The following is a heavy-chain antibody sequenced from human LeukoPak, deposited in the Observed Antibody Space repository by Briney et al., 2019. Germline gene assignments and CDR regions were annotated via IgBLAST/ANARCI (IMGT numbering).Heavy chain of an antibody. CDR2: ISWNSGSI. CDR1: GFTFDDYA. Sequence: GGSLRLSCAASGFTFDDYAMHWVRQGPGKGLEWVSGISWNSGSIGYADSVKGRFSISRDNANNSVYLQMNNLRAEDTAVYYCAAVIDYWGQGTLVTVSS. CDR3: AAVIDY. J-gene: IGHJ4*02. V-gene: IGHV3-9*01.